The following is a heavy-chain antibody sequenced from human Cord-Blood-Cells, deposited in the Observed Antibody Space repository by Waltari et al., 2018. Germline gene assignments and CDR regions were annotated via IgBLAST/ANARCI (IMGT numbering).Heavy chain of an antibody. CDR1: GFTFSSYA. V-gene: IGHV3-23*01. CDR3: AKDPAGEVAAAFYFDY. Sequence: EVQLLESGGGLVQPGGSLRLSCAASGFTFSSYAMSWVRQAPGKGVEWLSAISGSGRSTYYADSVKGRFTISRDNSKNTLYLQMNSLRAEDTAVYYCAKDPAGEVAAAFYFDYWGQGTLVTVSS. J-gene: IGHJ4*02. D-gene: IGHD6-13*01. CDR2: ISGSGRST.